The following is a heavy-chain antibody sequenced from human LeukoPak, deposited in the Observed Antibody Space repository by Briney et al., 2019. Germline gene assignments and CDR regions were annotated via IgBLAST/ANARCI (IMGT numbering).Heavy chain of an antibody. D-gene: IGHD3-10*01. V-gene: IGHV3-73*01. Sequence: PGGSLKLSCAASGFTFSGSAMHWVRQASGKGLEWVGRIRSKANSYATAYAASVKGRFTISRDDSKNTAYLQMNRLKTEDTAVYYCTRPFGDYFDYWGQGTLVTVSS. CDR1: GFTFSGSA. CDR3: TRPFGDYFDY. CDR2: IRSKANSYAT. J-gene: IGHJ4*02.